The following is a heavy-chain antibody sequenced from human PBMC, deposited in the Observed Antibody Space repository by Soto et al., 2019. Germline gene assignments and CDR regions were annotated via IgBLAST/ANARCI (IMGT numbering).Heavy chain of an antibody. CDR3: ARYSGSYWHYLDF. CDR2: IYPGDSDT. J-gene: IGHJ4*02. Sequence: PGESLKISCKGSGYSFAIHWVAWVRQMPEKGLEWIGTIYPGDSDTKYSSAFRGHVTISADTSVSTAYLQWRSLEATDSAIYYCARYSGSYWHYLDFWGQGTLVTVSS. CDR1: GYSFAIHW. D-gene: IGHD1-26*01. V-gene: IGHV5-51*01.